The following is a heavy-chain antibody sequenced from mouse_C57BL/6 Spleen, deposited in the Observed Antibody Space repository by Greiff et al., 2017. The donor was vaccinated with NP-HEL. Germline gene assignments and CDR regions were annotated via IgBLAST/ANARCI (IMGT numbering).Heavy chain of an antibody. Sequence: EVQRVESGPGMVKPSQSLSLTCTVTGYSITSGYDWHWIRHFPGNKLEWMGYIRYSGSTNYNPSLTSRISITHYTSKNHFFLKLNSVTTEDTATYYCARLNYGSAMDYWGQGTSVTVSS. V-gene: IGHV3-1*01. D-gene: IGHD1-1*01. J-gene: IGHJ4*01. CDR2: IRYSGST. CDR3: ARLNYGSAMDY. CDR1: GYSITSGYD.